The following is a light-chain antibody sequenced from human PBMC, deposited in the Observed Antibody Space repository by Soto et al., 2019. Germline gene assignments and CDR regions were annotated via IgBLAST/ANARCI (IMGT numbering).Light chain of an antibody. V-gene: IGKV3-15*01. Sequence: EMVMTQSPATFSVSLGERVTFSCRASQSVSTNLAWYQHKVGQAPRLLIYAASTRDTGIPSRFSGSGSGTEFALRLSSLQSEDFAVYYCQQYDTWPFSFGQGTKLEIK. CDR1: QSVSTN. CDR3: QQYDTWPFS. CDR2: AAS. J-gene: IGKJ2*01.